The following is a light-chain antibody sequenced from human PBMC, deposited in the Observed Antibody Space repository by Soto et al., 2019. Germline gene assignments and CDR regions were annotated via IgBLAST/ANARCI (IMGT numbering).Light chain of an antibody. V-gene: IGKV1D-13*01. CDR2: DAS. J-gene: IGKJ5*01. CDR3: QQFNNYPIT. Sequence: AIQLTQSPSSLSASLGDRVTITCRASQGISSALAWYQQKPGKAPKLLIYDASSLESGVPSRFSGSGSGTDVTLTISSLQPEDFATYYCQQFNNYPITFGQGTRLEIK. CDR1: QGISSA.